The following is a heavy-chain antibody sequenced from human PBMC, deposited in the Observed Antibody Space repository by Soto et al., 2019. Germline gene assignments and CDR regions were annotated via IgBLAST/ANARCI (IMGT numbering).Heavy chain of an antibody. CDR3: ARARIAAENFDY. D-gene: IGHD6-13*01. CDR1: GGSISSYY. Sequence: SETLSLTCTVSGGSISSYYWSWIRQPPGKGLEWIGYIYYSGSTNYNPSLKSRVTISVDTSKNQFSLKLSSVTAADTAVYYCARARIAAENFDYWGQGTLVTVSS. CDR2: IYYSGST. V-gene: IGHV4-59*08. J-gene: IGHJ4*02.